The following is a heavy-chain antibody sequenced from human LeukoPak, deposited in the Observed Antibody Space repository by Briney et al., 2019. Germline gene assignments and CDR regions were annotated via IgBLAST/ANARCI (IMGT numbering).Heavy chain of an antibody. Sequence: SETLSLTCAVYGGSFSGYYWSWIRQPPGKGLEWIGEINHSGSTNYNPSLKSRVTISVDTSKNQFSLKLSSVTAADTAVYYCARVGIAAADYYYYVDVWGKGTTVTVSS. CDR1: GGSFSGYY. V-gene: IGHV4-34*01. CDR3: ARVGIAAADYYYYVDV. J-gene: IGHJ6*03. D-gene: IGHD6-13*01. CDR2: INHSGST.